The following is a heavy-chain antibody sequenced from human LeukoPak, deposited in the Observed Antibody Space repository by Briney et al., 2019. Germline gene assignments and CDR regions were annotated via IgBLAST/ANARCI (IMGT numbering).Heavy chain of an antibody. CDR3: ARALGTTHYEASYYYGMDV. CDR2: IYYSGST. CDR1: GGSISSGGYY. Sequence: PSETLSLTCTVSGGSISSGGYYWSWIRQHPGKGLEWIGYIYYSGSTYYNPSLKSRVTISVDTTKNRFSLKLSSVTAADTAVYYCARALGTTHYEASYYYGMDVWGQGTTVTVSS. J-gene: IGHJ6*02. D-gene: IGHD2/OR15-2a*01. V-gene: IGHV4-31*03.